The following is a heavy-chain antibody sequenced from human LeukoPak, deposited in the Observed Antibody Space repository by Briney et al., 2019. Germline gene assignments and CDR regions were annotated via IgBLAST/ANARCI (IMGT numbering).Heavy chain of an antibody. CDR3: ARDRGYSSSWYFFDY. CDR1: GYTFTSYY. J-gene: IGHJ4*02. D-gene: IGHD6-13*01. CDR2: INPSGGST. Sequence: ASVKVSCKASGYTFTSYYMHWVGQAPGQGLEWMGIINPSGGSTSYAQKFQGRVTMTRDMSTSTVYMELSSLRSEDTAVYYCARDRGYSSSWYFFDYWGQGTLVTVSS. V-gene: IGHV1-46*01.